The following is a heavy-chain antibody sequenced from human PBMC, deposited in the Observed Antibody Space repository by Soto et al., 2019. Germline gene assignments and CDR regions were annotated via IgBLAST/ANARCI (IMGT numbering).Heavy chain of an antibody. D-gene: IGHD5-12*01. CDR2: ISYDGSNK. Sequence: QVLLVESGGGVVQPGGSLTLSCVGSGFTFNSHGMHWVRQAPGKGLEWVAVISYDGSNKYYEESVKGRFTISRDNSRNTVYLQLNSLRAEDTALYSCAQDRTAILAEVSWLESWGQGTLVTVS. V-gene: IGHV3-30*18. J-gene: IGHJ5*02. CDR1: GFTFNSHG. CDR3: AQDRTAILAEVSWLES.